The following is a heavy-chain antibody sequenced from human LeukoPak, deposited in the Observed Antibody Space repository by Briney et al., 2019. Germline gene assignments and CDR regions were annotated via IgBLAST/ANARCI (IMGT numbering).Heavy chain of an antibody. J-gene: IGHJ6*02. CDR2: IKQDGSEK. CDR1: GFTFSNYW. CDR3: ARYSGSYEVNYYYYYGMDV. D-gene: IGHD1-26*01. Sequence: GGSLRLSCAASGFTFSNYWMSWVRQAPGKGLEWVANIKQDGSEKYYMDSVKGRFTISRDNAKNSLYLQMNSLRAEDTAVYYCARYSGSYEVNYYYYYGMDVWGQGTTVTVSS. V-gene: IGHV3-7*03.